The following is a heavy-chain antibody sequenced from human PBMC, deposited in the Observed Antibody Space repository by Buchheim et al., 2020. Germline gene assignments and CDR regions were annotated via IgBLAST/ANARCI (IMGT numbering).Heavy chain of an antibody. D-gene: IGHD6-13*01. CDR2: INHSGST. J-gene: IGHJ6*02. V-gene: IGHV4-34*01. CDR1: GGSFSGYY. CDR3: ARAEIAAAGNYYYYGMDV. Sequence: QVQLQESGAGLLKPSETLSLTCAVYGGSFSGYYWSWIRQPPGKGLEWIGEINHSGSTNYNPSLKSRVTISVDTSKNQFSLKLSSVTAADTAVYYCARAEIAAAGNYYYYGMDVWGQGTT.